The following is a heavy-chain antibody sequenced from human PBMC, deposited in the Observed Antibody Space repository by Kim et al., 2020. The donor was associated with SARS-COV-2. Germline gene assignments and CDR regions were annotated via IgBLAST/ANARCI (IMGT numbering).Heavy chain of an antibody. CDR2: IQYSGST. D-gene: IGHD1-26*01. CDR3: ARAVTWIGGGHNWFDP. J-gene: IGHJ5*02. V-gene: IGHV4-31*02. CDR1: GGSISSGGHY. Sequence: SETLSLTCTVSGGSISSGGHYWSWIRQLPGKGLEWVGSIQYSGSTLHNPSLQSRLTISLDTSQSQFSLRLTSVAAADTAVYYCARAVTWIGGGHNWFDP.